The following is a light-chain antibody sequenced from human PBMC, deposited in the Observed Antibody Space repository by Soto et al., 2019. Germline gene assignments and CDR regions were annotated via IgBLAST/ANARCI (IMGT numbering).Light chain of an antibody. CDR2: GAP. J-gene: IGKJ1*01. CDR1: QSISSNY. Sequence: EIVLTQSPGTLSVSPGERATLSCRASQSISSNYLAWYQQKPGQAPSLLIYGAPSRATGIPDRFSGSGSGTDFTLTISRLEPEDSAIYYCQQYGSWTFGQGTKVEIK. CDR3: QQYGSWT. V-gene: IGKV3-20*01.